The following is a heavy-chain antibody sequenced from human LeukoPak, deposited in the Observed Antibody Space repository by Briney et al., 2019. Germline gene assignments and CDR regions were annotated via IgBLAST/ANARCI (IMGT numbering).Heavy chain of an antibody. J-gene: IGHJ6*02. V-gene: IGHV1-69*13. Sequence: ASVKVSCKASGGTFSSYAISWVRQAPGQGLEWMGGIIPIFGTANYAQKFQGRVTITADESTSTAYMELRSLRSDDTAVYYCARAPGDYYYYYGMDVWGQGTTVTVSS. D-gene: IGHD4-17*01. CDR2: IIPIFGTA. CDR1: GGTFSSYA. CDR3: ARAPGDYYYYYGMDV.